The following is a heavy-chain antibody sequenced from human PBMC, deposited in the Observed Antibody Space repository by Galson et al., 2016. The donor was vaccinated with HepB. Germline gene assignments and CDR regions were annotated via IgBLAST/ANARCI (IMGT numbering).Heavy chain of an antibody. V-gene: IGHV3-53*01. J-gene: IGHJ6*02. CDR2: IYSGGSA. CDR3: AANTAMVSYGMDV. D-gene: IGHD5-18*01. CDR1: GFTVSSKY. Sequence: SLRLSCAASGFTVSSKYMSWVRQAPGKGLEWVSVIYSGGSAYYADSVKGRFTISRDNSKNTLYLQMNSLRAEDTAVYYCAANTAMVSYGMDVWGQGTTVTVSS.